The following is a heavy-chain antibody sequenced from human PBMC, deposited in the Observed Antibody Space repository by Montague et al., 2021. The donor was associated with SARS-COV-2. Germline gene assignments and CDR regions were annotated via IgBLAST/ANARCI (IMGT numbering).Heavy chain of an antibody. CDR3: ARATRIAGLRFLEWLPQRFDP. J-gene: IGHJ5*02. CDR1: GGSIGSYY. CDR2: IYYSGST. Sequence: SETLSLTCTVSGGSIGSYYWSWIRQPPGKGLEWIRYIYYSGSTXXXPSXXXRVTIPVDTSKNQFSLKLSSVTAADTAVYYCARATRIAGLRFLEWLPQRFDPWGQGTLVTVSS. V-gene: IGHV4-59*01. D-gene: IGHD3-3*01.